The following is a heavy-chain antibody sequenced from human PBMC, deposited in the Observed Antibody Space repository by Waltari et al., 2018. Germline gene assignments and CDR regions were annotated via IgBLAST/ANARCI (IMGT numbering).Heavy chain of an antibody. Sequence: QVQLQQWGAGLLKPSETLSLTCAVYGGSFSGSYWRWIRQPPGTGLEWIGEINHSGSTNYNPSLKSRVTISVDTSKNQFSLKLSSVTAADTAVYYCARRRMRSSSSYYYYYGMDVWGQGTTVTVSS. V-gene: IGHV4-34*01. J-gene: IGHJ6*02. CDR3: ARRRMRSSSSYYYYYGMDV. CDR1: GGSFSGSY. D-gene: IGHD6-6*01. CDR2: INHSGST.